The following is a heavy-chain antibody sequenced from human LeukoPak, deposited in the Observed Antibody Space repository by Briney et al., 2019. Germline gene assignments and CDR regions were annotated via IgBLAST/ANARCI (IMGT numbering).Heavy chain of an antibody. V-gene: IGHV4-39*01. CDR3: VGSYDFWSGYGYVDV. D-gene: IGHD3-3*01. Sequence: SETLSLTCTVSGGSISSSSYYWGWIRQPPGKGLEWIGSIYYSGSTYYNPSLKSRVTISVDTSKNQFSLKLSSVTAADTAVYYCVGSYDFWSGYGYVDVWGKGTTVTVSS. CDR2: IYYSGST. J-gene: IGHJ6*04. CDR1: GGSISSSSYY.